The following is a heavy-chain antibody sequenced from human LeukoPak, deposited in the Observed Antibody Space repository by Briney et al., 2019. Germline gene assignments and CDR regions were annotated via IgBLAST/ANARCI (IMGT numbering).Heavy chain of an antibody. D-gene: IGHD6-13*01. CDR2: ISSDGSTT. J-gene: IGHJ4*02. CDR3: ARVGSIAAAGTPDY. Sequence: GGSLRLSCAASGFTFSNYWMHWVRQAPGKGLVWVSVISSDGSTTTYADSVKGRFTISRDNAKNSLSLQVNSLRADDTAVYYCARVGSIAAAGTPDYWGQGTLVTVSS. CDR1: GFTFSNYW. V-gene: IGHV3-74*01.